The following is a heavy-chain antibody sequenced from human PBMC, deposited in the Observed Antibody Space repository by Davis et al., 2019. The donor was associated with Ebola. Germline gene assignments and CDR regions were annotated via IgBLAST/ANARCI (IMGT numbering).Heavy chain of an antibody. CDR2: IKQDGGEK. V-gene: IGHV3-7*01. J-gene: IGHJ4*02. CDR1: GFIFSNYW. Sequence: GESLKISCAASGFIFSNYWMSWVRQAPGMGPEWVAIIKQDGGEKYYADSVKGQFTISRDNSKNTLYLQMNSLRAEDTALYYCAKNRGYSYGSYFDYWGQGTLVTVSS. D-gene: IGHD5-18*01. CDR3: AKNRGYSYGSYFDY.